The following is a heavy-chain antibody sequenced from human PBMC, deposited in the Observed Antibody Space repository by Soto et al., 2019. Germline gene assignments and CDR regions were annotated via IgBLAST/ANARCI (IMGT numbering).Heavy chain of an antibody. Sequence: ASVKVSCKASGYTFTSYDINWVRQATGQGLEWMGWMNPNSGNTGYAQKFQGRVTMTRNTSISTAYMELSSLRSEDTAVYYCARVPVGRWQLLRRQIRHYGMDVWGQGTTVTVSS. CDR2: MNPNSGNT. CDR3: ARVPVGRWQLLRRQIRHYGMDV. J-gene: IGHJ6*02. D-gene: IGHD2-15*01. V-gene: IGHV1-8*01. CDR1: GYTFTSYD.